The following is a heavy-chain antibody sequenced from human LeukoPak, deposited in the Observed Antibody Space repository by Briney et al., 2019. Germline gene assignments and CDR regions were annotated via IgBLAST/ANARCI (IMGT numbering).Heavy chain of an antibody. V-gene: IGHV1-69*04. CDR2: IIPILGIA. CDR1: GGTFSSYT. CDR3: ARDRVDYYDSSGYYDWAEYFQH. D-gene: IGHD3-22*01. Sequence: GSSVKVSCKASGGTFSSYTISWVRQAPGQGLEWMGRIIPILGIANYAQKFQGRVTITADKSTSTAYMELSSLRSEDTAVYYCARDRVDYYDSSGYYDWAEYFQHWGQGTLVTVSS. J-gene: IGHJ1*01.